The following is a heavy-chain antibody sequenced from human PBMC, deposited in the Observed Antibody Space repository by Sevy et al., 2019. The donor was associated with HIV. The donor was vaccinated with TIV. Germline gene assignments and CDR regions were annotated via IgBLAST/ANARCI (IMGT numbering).Heavy chain of an antibody. V-gene: IGHV3-21*01. D-gene: IGHD1-26*01. J-gene: IGHJ4*02. CDR1: GFTFSSYS. CDR2: ISSSSSYI. Sequence: GGSLRLSCAASGFTFSSYSMNWVRQAPGKGLEWVSSISSSSSYIYYAYSVKGRFTISRDNAKNSLYLQMNSLRAEDTAVYYCARLSRDGYNSGFDYWGQGPLVTVSS. CDR3: ARLSRDGYNSGFDY.